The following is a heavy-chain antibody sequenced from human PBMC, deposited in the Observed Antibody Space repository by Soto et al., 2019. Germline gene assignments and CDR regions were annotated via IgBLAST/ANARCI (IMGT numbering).Heavy chain of an antibody. CDR3: AKGHSWSYMTIYSCDN. D-gene: IGHD1-26*01. V-gene: IGHV3-23*01. CDR2: ISGSGGST. J-gene: IGHJ4*02. CDR1: GFTFSSYA. Sequence: PGGSLKLSCAASGFTFSSYAMGWVLQAPGKGLERVSAISGSGGSTYYADSVKGRFTISRDNSKNTLYLQMNSMRAADTHVYYCAKGHSWSYMTIYSCDNWSQETLVTVSS.